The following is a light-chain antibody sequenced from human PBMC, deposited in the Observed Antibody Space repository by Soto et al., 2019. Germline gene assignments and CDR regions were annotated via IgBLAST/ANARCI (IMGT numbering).Light chain of an antibody. J-gene: IGKJ3*01. CDR3: QQYHSFLFT. CDR1: QSIGSW. V-gene: IGKV1-5*03. CDR2: KAS. Sequence: DIQMTQSPSTLSASVGDRVTITCRASQSIGSWLAWYQQKPGKAPKLLIYKASTFESGVPSRFSGSGSGTEFTLTISSLQPDDFATYYCQQYHSFLFTFGPGTQVDIK.